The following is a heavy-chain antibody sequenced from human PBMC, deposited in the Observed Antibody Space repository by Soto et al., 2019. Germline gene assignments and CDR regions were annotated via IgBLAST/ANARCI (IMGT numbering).Heavy chain of an antibody. CDR3: TRTSAASYLDY. CDR1: GFTFSSYS. V-gene: IGHV3-48*01. Sequence: GGSLRLSCAASGFTFSSYSMNWVRQAPGKGLEWVSYISSSSSTIYYADSVKGRFTISRDNSKNTLYLQMNSLRAEDTAVYYWTRTSAASYLDYWGQGTPVTVSS. D-gene: IGHD6-25*01. CDR2: ISSSSSTI. J-gene: IGHJ4*02.